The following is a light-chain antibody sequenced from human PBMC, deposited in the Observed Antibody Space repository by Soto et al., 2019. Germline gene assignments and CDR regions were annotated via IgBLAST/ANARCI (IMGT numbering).Light chain of an antibody. V-gene: IGLV2-8*01. J-gene: IGLJ1*01. CDR2: EVT. CDR1: SSDVGGYNS. Sequence: QSVLTQPPSPSGSPGQSVTISCTGTSSDVGGYNSVSWYQQHPGKAPKLMIYEVTKRPSGVPDRFSGSKSGYTASLTVSGLQAEDEADYYCSSYVGSNTYVFGTGTKVTAL. CDR3: SSYVGSNTYV.